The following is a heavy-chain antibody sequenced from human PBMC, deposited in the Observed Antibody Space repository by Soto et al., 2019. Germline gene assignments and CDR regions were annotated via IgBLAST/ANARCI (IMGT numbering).Heavy chain of an antibody. J-gene: IGHJ4*02. V-gene: IGHV3-30*03. D-gene: IGHD1-1*01. CDR1: GFTFSSYG. Sequence: GGSLRLSCAASGFTFSSYGMHWVRQAPGKGLEWVAVISYDGRNKYYADSVKGRFTISRDNSKKTLYLQMNSLRIEDTAVYYCARELERVFDYWGQGTLVTVSS. CDR2: ISYDGRNK. CDR3: ARELERVFDY.